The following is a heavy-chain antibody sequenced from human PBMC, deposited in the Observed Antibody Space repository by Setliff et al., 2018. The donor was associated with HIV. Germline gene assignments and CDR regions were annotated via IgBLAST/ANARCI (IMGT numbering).Heavy chain of an antibody. Sequence: SETLSLTCAVYGGSFSGYYWSWIRQPAGKGLEWIGRIYTSGSSNYNPSLKSRVTISVDTSKNQFSLKLSSVTAADTAVYYCARGAFIGYGWSYFGMDVWGQGTTVTVYS. J-gene: IGHJ6*02. V-gene: IGHV4-59*10. CDR3: ARGAFIGYGWSYFGMDV. CDR1: GGSFSGYY. CDR2: IYTSGSS. D-gene: IGHD3-22*01.